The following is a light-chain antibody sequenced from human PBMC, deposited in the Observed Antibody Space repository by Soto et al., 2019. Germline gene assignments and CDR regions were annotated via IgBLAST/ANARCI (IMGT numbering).Light chain of an antibody. CDR1: QSVSSN. CDR2: GAS. CDR3: EVSATSPLS. V-gene: IGKV3D-15*02. Sequence: IVMTQSLATLSVSPRERATLSCRASQSVSSNLAWYQQKPGQAPRLLISGASSRATGITDRFSGSGSGTEFPLTTSSVEAEDVTVDKSEVSATSPLSFCGGAKVDI. J-gene: IGKJ4*01.